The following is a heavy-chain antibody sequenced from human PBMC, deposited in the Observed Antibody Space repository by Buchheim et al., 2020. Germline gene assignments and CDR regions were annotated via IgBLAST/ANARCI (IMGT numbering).Heavy chain of an antibody. CDR2: IDAGGNS. CDR3: DKIWSGYSGADY. D-gene: IGHD3-3*01. Sequence: DVQLLQSGGGLVQPGGSLRLSCAASGFTMSSDGMSWVRQAPGKGLEWVATIDAGGNSFHADSVKGRFTIFRDDSKNTLYLQMNNLRAEDTAVYYCDKIWSGYSGADYWGQGTL. CDR1: GFTMSSDG. J-gene: IGHJ4*02. V-gene: IGHV3-23*01.